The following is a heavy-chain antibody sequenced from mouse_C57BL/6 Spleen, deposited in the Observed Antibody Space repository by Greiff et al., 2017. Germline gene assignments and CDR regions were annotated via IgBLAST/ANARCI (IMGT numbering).Heavy chain of an antibody. V-gene: IGHV2-2*01. CDR1: GFSLTSYG. CDR3: ARNGIYDGYYSYFDY. CDR2: IWSGGST. Sequence: QVQLQQSGPGLVQPSQSLSITCTVSGFSLTSYGVHWVRQSPGKGLEWLGVIWSGGSTDYNAAFISRLSISKDNSTSQVFFKMNSLQADDTAIYYCARNGIYDGYYSYFDYWGQGTTLTVSS. J-gene: IGHJ2*01. D-gene: IGHD2-3*01.